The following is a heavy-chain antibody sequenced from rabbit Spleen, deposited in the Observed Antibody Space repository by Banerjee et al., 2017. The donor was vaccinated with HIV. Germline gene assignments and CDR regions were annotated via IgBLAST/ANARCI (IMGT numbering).Heavy chain of an antibody. D-gene: IGHD1-1*01. Sequence: QEQLVESGGGLVQPEGSLTLTCKVSGFTIDFGSYYYMSWVRQAPGKGLEWIGCLYTGNGKTYYASWAKGRFTISKTSSTVDLEMTSLTVADTATYFCARDSGSGHYIDVLFSLWGPGTLVTVS. CDR2: LYTGNGKT. CDR1: GFTIDFGSYYY. CDR3: ARDSGSGHYIDVLFSL. J-gene: IGHJ4*01. V-gene: IGHV1S45*01.